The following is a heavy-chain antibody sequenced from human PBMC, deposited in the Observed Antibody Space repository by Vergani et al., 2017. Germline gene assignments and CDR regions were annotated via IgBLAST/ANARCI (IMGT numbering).Heavy chain of an antibody. V-gene: IGHV2-70*04. Sequence: QVTLTESGPALVKPTQTLTLTCTFSGFSLSTSGMRVSWLRQPPGKALEWLARIDWDDDKFYSTSLKTRLTISKDTSKNQVVLTMANMDPLDTATYYGAPSSNWGSTGFDCWGRGTLVTVSS. CDR1: GFSLSTSGMR. J-gene: IGHJ4*02. D-gene: IGHD7-27*01. CDR3: APSSNWGSTGFDC. CDR2: IDWDDDK.